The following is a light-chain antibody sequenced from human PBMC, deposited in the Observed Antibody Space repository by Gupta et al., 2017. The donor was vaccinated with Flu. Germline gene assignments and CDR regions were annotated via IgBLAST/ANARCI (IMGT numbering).Light chain of an antibody. V-gene: IGLV3-10*01. J-gene: IGLJ2*01. CDR1: ALPKRY. Sequence: SSALTQPPSVSVSPGQTARITCSGDALPKRYAYWYQQNSGQAPVLVISEDSRRPSGIPERFSGSSSGTTATFTISGAQVEDEADYYCYSTASSSNVVVFGGGTKLTVL. CDR2: EDS. CDR3: YSTASSSNVVV.